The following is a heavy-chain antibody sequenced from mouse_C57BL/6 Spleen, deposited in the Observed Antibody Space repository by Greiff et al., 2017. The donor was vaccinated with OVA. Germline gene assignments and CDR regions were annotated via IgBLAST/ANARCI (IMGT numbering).Heavy chain of an antibody. V-gene: IGHV1-54*01. Sequence: QVQLQQSGAELVRPGTSVKVSCKASGYAFTNYLIEWVKQRPGQGLEWIGVINPGSGGTNYNEKFKGKATLTADKSSSTAYMQLSSLTSEDSAVYVCARRGTSTVVFDYWGQGTTLTVSS. CDR1: GYAFTNYL. CDR2: INPGSGGT. J-gene: IGHJ2*01. CDR3: ARRGTSTVVFDY. D-gene: IGHD1-1*01.